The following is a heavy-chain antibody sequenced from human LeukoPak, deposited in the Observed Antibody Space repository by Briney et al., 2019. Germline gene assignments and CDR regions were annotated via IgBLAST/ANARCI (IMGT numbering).Heavy chain of an antibody. V-gene: IGHV1-18*01. D-gene: IGHD3-9*01. CDR1: GYTFTSYG. CDR3: ARGGGDILTGYYNFFDY. Sequence: ASVKVSCKASGYTFTSYGISWVRQAPGQGLEWVGWISAYNGNTNYAQKLQGRVTMTTDTSTSTAYMELRSLRSDDTAVYYCARGGGDILTGYYNFFDYWGQGTLVTVSS. CDR2: ISAYNGNT. J-gene: IGHJ4*02.